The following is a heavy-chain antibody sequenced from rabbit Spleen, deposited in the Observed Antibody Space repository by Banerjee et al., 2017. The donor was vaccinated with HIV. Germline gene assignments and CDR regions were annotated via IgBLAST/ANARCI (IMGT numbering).Heavy chain of an antibody. CDR3: ARDTSSSFSSYGMDL. D-gene: IGHD1-1*01. CDR2: IEGGSSAFT. V-gene: IGHV1S45*01. Sequence: QEQLVESGGGLVKPGASLTLTCIASGVSFSGSSYMCCVRQAPGKGLEWIACIEGGSSAFTYFASWAKGRFTIAKTSSTTVTLHMTSLTAADTATFFCARDTSSSFSSYGMDLWGQGSLVTVS. CDR1: GVSFSGSSY. J-gene: IGHJ6*01.